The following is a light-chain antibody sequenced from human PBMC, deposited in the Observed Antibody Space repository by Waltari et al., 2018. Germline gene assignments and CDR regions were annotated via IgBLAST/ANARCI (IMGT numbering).Light chain of an antibody. CDR1: QSISTY. J-gene: IGKJ4*01. CDR3: QQSYSTPAT. V-gene: IGKV1-39*01. Sequence: DIQMTHSQSSLSASVGARVPITCRASQSISTYLNWYQQKPGKAPKLLFYAASIVQSGVPSRFSGRGSGTDVTLTISSLQPEDFATYYCQQSYSTPATFGGGTKVEIK. CDR2: AAS.